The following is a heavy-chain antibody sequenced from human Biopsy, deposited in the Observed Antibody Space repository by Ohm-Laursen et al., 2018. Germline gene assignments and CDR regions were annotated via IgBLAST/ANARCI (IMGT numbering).Heavy chain of an antibody. CDR2: INHSGRT. J-gene: IGHJ6*02. D-gene: IGHD3-22*01. V-gene: IGHV4-34*01. CDR1: GESFTGYY. CDR3: VRGVDYYDPYHYYALDV. Sequence: GTLSLTCTVYGESFTGYYWSWIRQTPGKGLERIGEINHSGRTNYNPSLKSRVTISVDTSKNQFSLKVRSVTAADTAVYYCVRGVDYYDPYHYYALDVWGQGTTVTVSS.